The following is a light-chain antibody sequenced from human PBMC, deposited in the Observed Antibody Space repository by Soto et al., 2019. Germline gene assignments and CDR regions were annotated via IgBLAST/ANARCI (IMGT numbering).Light chain of an antibody. CDR1: SSDIGAYNY. CDR2: GVT. CDR3: SSYTDSSNYV. J-gene: IGLJ1*01. Sequence: QSALTQPASVSGSPGQSITISCTGTSSDIGAYNYVSWYQQYPGKAPKLMIYGVTNRPSGVSNRFSGSKTGNTASLTISGLQAEDAADYYCSSYTDSSNYVFGTGTKVTVL. V-gene: IGLV2-14*01.